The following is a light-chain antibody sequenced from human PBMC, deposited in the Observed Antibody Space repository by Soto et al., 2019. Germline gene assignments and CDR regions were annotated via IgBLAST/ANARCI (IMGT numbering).Light chain of an antibody. CDR1: NIGSES. J-gene: IGLJ1*01. V-gene: IGLV3-21*02. CDR2: EDS. Sequence: SYDLTQPPSVSVAPGQTARITCGGNNIGSESVHWYQQRPGQAPVLGVYEDSDRPSGIPERVSCSNSANAATLTISRVEAGDGADYYCQVWYSSTDVDVFGRGTKVT. CDR3: QVWYSSTDVDV.